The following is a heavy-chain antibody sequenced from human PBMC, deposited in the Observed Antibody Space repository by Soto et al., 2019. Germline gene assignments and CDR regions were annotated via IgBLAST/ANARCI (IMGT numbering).Heavy chain of an antibody. CDR1: GYIFTGYY. CDR3: ATSRISIAVAGETEYYFDY. Sequence: ASVKVSCKASGYIFTGYYMHWVRQAPGQGLEWMGWINPNSGDTNYTQKFQGWVTMTRDTSISTAYMELSRLRSDDTAVYYCATSRISIAVAGETEYYFDYWGQGTPVT. V-gene: IGHV1-2*04. J-gene: IGHJ4*02. D-gene: IGHD6-19*01. CDR2: INPNSGDT.